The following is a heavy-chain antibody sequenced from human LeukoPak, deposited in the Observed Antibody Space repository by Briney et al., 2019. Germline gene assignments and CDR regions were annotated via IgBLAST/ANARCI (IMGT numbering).Heavy chain of an antibody. V-gene: IGHV1-18*01. CDR3: ARVIGWFGEPRDAFDI. CDR1: GYTFTSYD. D-gene: IGHD3-10*01. Sequence: EASVKVSCKASGYTFTSYDISWVRQAPGQGLEWMGWISAYNGNTNYAQKLQGRVTMTTDTSTSTAYMELRSLRSDDTAVYYCARVIGWFGEPRDAFDIWGQGAMVTVSS. J-gene: IGHJ3*02. CDR2: ISAYNGNT.